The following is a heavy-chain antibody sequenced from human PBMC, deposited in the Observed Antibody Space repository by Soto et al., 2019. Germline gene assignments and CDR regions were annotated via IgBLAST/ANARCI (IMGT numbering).Heavy chain of an antibody. Sequence: EVQLVESGGGFVRPGGSLRLSCAASGFPFINAWLTWVRQAPGKGLEWVGRIKSKTDGGPIDYGAPVKNRFTISRDVSKNTLYLQMNSLKTEDPAVYYCTTAVPHRSSSIWFDLWGQGTLVSVSS. J-gene: IGHJ5*02. CDR3: TTAVPHRSSSIWFDL. D-gene: IGHD6-6*01. CDR1: GFPFINAW. V-gene: IGHV3-15*01. CDR2: IKSKTDGGPI.